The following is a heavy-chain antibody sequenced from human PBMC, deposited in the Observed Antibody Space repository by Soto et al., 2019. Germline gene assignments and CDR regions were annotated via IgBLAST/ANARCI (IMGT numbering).Heavy chain of an antibody. D-gene: IGHD1-26*01. V-gene: IGHV3-23*01. Sequence: PGGSLRLSCAASGVTFSSYAMSWVRQAPGKGLEWVSSISGSGGSTYYADSVKGRFTISRDNSKNTLYLQMNSLRAEDTAVYYCATYSGNYERYGVYYGMDVWGQGTTVTVSS. CDR2: ISGSGGST. CDR3: ATYSGNYERYGVYYGMDV. CDR1: GVTFSSYA. J-gene: IGHJ6*02.